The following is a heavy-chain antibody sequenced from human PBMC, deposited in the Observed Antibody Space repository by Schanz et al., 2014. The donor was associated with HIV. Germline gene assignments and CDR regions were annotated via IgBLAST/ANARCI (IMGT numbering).Heavy chain of an antibody. CDR1: GFTFDDYA. Sequence: EVQLVESGGGLVQPGRSLRLSCAASGFTFDDYAMHWVRQAPGKGLEWVSGISWNSGSTNYADSVKGRFTISRDNAKNTVYLQMNSLRSEDTAVYYCVRDAGAQWLDGDNWFDPWGQGTLVTVSS. D-gene: IGHD6-19*01. V-gene: IGHV3-9*01. CDR2: ISWNSGST. J-gene: IGHJ5*02. CDR3: VRDAGAQWLDGDNWFDP.